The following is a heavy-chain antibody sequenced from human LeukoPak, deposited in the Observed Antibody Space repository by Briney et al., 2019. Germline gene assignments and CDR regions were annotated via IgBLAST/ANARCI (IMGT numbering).Heavy chain of an antibody. V-gene: IGHV4-59*02. CDR3: AKDRNSVGSSYNY. D-gene: IGHD6-6*01. CDR1: GGSVSGYY. Sequence: SETLSLTCVVSGGSVSGYYWGWIRQPPGRGLEWIGYVYYSGSTNYNPSFKSRITISVDTSRNQFSLQLSSVTAADTAVYYCAKDRNSVGSSYNYWGQGTLVTVSS. CDR2: VYYSGST. J-gene: IGHJ4*02.